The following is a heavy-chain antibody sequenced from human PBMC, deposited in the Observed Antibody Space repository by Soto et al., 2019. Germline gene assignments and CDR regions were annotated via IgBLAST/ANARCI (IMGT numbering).Heavy chain of an antibody. V-gene: IGHV4-31*03. CDR2: INYSGST. CDR1: VCSIGVPNYY. J-gene: IGHJ4*02. Sequence: PSETRSLTCTVIVCSIGVPNYYWSGIRQNSGKGLEWIGNINYSGSTNYNPSLKGRVTISLDTSKNQFSLKLNSVTAADTAIYYCTRDAPLWFGELSHWGQGIQVT. D-gene: IGHD3-10*01. CDR3: TRDAPLWFGELSH.